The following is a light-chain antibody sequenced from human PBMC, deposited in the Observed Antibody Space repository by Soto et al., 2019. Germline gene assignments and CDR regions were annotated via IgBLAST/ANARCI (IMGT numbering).Light chain of an antibody. CDR2: AAS. Sequence: EIVLTQSPGTLSLSPGERATLSCRASQSVNSIYLAWYQQKPGQAPRLLIYAASSRATGIPDRFSGSGSGTDFTLTISRLEPEDFAVYYCQQCGSSLWTFGQGTKVDVK. CDR1: QSVNSIY. V-gene: IGKV3-20*01. CDR3: QQCGSSLWT. J-gene: IGKJ1*01.